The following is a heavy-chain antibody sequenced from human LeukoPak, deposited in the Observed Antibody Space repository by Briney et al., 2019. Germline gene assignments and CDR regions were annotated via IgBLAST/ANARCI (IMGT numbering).Heavy chain of an antibody. V-gene: IGHV3-21*01. D-gene: IGHD3-10*01. CDR3: ARDPITMVRGSFDY. J-gene: IGHJ4*02. CDR1: GFTFSIYS. Sequence: GGSLRLSCAASGFTFSIYSMNWVRQAPGKGLEWVSSISSSSSYIYYADSVKGRFTISRDNAKNSLYLQMNSLRAEDTAVYYCARDPITMVRGSFDYWGQGTLVTVSS. CDR2: ISSSSSYI.